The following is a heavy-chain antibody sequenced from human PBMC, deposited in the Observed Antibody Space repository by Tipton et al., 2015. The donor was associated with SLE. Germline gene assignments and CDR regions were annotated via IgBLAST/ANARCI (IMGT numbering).Heavy chain of an antibody. Sequence: TLSLTCTVSGGSISSGSYYWSWIRQPAGMGLEWIGHIYTSGSTNDNPSPKSRVTIPVDTSKNQFSLQLSSVTAADTAVYCCARGREGPGYWGQGTLVTVSS. V-gene: IGHV4-61*09. CDR3: ARGREGPGY. J-gene: IGHJ4*02. D-gene: IGHD5-24*01. CDR1: GGSISSGSYY. CDR2: IYTSGST.